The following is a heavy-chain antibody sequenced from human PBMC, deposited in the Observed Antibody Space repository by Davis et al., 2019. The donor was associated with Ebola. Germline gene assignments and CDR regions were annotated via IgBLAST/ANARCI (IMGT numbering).Heavy chain of an antibody. V-gene: IGHV1-2*02. CDR2: INPNSGGT. J-gene: IGHJ4*02. D-gene: IGHD5-12*01. Sequence: ASVKVSCKASGGTFSSYAISWVRQAPGQGLEWMGWINPNSGGTNYAQKFQGRVTMTRDTSISTAYMELSRLRSDDTAVYYCARPKSGYDFGYWGQGTLVTVSS. CDR1: GGTFSSYA. CDR3: ARPKSGYDFGY.